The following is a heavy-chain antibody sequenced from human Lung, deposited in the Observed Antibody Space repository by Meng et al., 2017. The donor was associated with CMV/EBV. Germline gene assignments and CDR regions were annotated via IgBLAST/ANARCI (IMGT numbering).Heavy chain of an antibody. V-gene: IGHV3-7*04. D-gene: IGHD3-3*01. CDR2: INQDESEK. J-gene: IGHJ4*02. CDR1: GFPFSRYW. Sequence: ESLKISCAASGFPFSRYWMSWVRQAPGKGLEWVANINQDESEKYYVDSVKGRFTISRDNAKNSLYLQMNSLRAEDTAVFYCARGFWNPYYEDTHDFWGQGIXVTVSS. CDR3: ARGFWNPYYEDTHDF.